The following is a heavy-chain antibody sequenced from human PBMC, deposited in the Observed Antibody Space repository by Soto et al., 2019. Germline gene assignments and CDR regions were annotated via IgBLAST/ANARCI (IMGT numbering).Heavy chain of an antibody. CDR1: GGSFSGYY. J-gene: IGHJ5*02. Sequence: PSETLSLTCAVYGGSFSGYYWSWIRQPPEKGLEWIGEINHSGSTNYNPSLKSRVTISVDTSKNQFSLKLSSVTAADTAVYYCARVGSSSWYGPSWFAPWGQGTLVTVSS. V-gene: IGHV4-34*01. CDR3: ARVGSSSWYGPSWFAP. CDR2: INHSGST. D-gene: IGHD6-13*01.